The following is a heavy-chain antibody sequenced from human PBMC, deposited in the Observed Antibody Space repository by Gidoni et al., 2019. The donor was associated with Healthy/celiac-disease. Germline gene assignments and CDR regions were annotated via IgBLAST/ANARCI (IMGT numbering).Heavy chain of an antibody. CDR2: IYHSGST. D-gene: IGHD2-15*01. J-gene: IGHJ4*02. CDR3: ARAYCSGGSCYYFDY. CDR1: GYSISSGYY. Sequence: QVQLQESGPGLVKPSETLSLTGAVSGYSISSGYYWGWIRQPPGKGLEWIGRIYHSGSTYYNPSLKSRVTISVDTSKNQFSLKLSSVSAADTAVYYCARAYCSGGSCYYFDYWGQGTLVTVSS. V-gene: IGHV4-38-2*01.